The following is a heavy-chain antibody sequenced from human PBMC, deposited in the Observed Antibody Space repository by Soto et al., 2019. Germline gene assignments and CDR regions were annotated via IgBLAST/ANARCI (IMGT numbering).Heavy chain of an antibody. V-gene: IGHV4-59*01. J-gene: IGHJ6*03. CDR1: GVSISSYY. D-gene: IGHD2-15*01. CDR3: ARVVANYYYYMDV. Sequence: PSETLSLTCTVSGVSISSYYWSWIRQPPGKGLEWIGYIYYSGSTNYNPSLKSRVTISVDTSKNQFSLKLSSVTAADTAVYYCARVVANYYYYMDVWGKGTTVTVSS. CDR2: IYYSGST.